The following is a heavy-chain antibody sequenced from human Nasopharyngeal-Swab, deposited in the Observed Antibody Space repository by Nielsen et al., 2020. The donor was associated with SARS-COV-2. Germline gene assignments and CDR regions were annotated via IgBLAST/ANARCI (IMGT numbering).Heavy chain of an antibody. CDR3: ARDRITDPDAFDI. Sequence: ASVKVSCKASGYTFTSYAMHWVRQAPGQRLEWMGWINAGNGNTKYSQKFQGRVTITRDTSAGTAYMELSSLRSEDTAVYYCARDRITDPDAFDIWGQGTMVTVSS. CDR2: INAGNGNT. CDR1: GYTFTSYA. J-gene: IGHJ3*02. V-gene: IGHV1-3*01.